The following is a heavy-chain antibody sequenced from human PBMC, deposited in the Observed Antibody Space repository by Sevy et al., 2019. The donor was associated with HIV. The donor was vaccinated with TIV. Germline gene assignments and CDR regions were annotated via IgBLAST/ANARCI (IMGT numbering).Heavy chain of an antibody. Sequence: ASVKVSCKASGFTFTSSAVQWVRQARGQRLAWIGWIVVGSGNTNYAQKFQERVTITRDMSTSTAYMELSSLRSEDTAVYYCAAEEITIFGVVMAYGMDVWGQGTTVTVSS. J-gene: IGHJ6*02. CDR1: GFTFTSSA. V-gene: IGHV1-58*01. D-gene: IGHD3-3*01. CDR2: IVVGSGNT. CDR3: AAEEITIFGVVMAYGMDV.